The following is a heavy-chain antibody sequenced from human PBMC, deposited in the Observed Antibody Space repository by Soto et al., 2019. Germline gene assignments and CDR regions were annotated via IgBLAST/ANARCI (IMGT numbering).Heavy chain of an antibody. V-gene: IGHV6-1*01. J-gene: IGHJ4*02. CDR1: GDSVSSNSVA. CDR2: TYYRSKWHD. D-gene: IGHD5-12*01. Sequence: SQTLSLTCAISGDSVSSNSVAWNWIRQSPSRSLEWLGRTYYRSKWHDDYAVPVKSRMTINADPSKNQFSLQLSSVTPEDSAVYYCARAPPGGYYFDYWGQGTLVTVSS. CDR3: ARAPPGGYYFDY.